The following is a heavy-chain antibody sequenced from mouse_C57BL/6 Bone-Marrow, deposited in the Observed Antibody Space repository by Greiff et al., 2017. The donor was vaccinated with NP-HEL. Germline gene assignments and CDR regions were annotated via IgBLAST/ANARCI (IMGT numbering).Heavy chain of an antibody. Sequence: EVNVVESGAELVRPGASVKLSCTASGFNIKDDYMHWVKQRPEQGLEWIGWIDPENGDTEYASKFQGKATITADTSSNTAYLQLSSLTSEDTAVYYCTTRDSNDYWGQGTTLTVSS. D-gene: IGHD2-5*01. V-gene: IGHV14-4*01. CDR3: TTRDSNDY. CDR1: GFNIKDDY. CDR2: IDPENGDT. J-gene: IGHJ2*01.